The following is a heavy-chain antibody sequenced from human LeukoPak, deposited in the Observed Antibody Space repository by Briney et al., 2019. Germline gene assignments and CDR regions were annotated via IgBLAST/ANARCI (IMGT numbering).Heavy chain of an antibody. V-gene: IGHV3-74*01. J-gene: IGHJ3*02. CDR2: INNDGSIT. D-gene: IGHD1/OR15-1a*01. Sequence: GGSLRLSCVASGFAVGSNYMSWVRQAPGKGLVWVSNINNDGSITTYADSVKGRFTISRDNVKNTLFLQMNSLGAEDTALYYCARGWNTTPRSGFDIWGLGTMVTVSS. CDR1: GFAVGSNY. CDR3: ARGWNTTPRSGFDI.